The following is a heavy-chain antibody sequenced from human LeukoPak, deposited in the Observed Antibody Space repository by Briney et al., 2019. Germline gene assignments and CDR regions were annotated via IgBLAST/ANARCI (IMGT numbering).Heavy chain of an antibody. CDR1: GYIFTYYW. D-gene: IGHD3-10*01. V-gene: IGHV5-51*01. Sequence: GESLKISCQVSGYIFTYYWIGWVRPMPGKGLESMGIIYPADSDTTYSPSFQGQVTISADKSISTVYLQWSSLKASDTAMYYCARQSRDGSKTRGYYFDYWGQGTLVTVSS. J-gene: IGHJ4*02. CDR2: IYPADSDT. CDR3: ARQSRDGSKTRGYYFDY.